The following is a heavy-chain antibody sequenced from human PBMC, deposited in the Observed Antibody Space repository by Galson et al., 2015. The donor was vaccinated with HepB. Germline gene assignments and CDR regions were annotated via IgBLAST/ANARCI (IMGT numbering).Heavy chain of an antibody. D-gene: IGHD2-8*01. V-gene: IGHV1-8*01. CDR1: GCTFTSYD. CDR2: MNPNSGNT. J-gene: IGHJ6*03. Sequence: SVKVSCKASGCTFTSYDINWVRQATGQGLEWMGWMNPNSGNTGYAQKFQGRVTMTRNTSISTAYMELSSLRSEDTAVYYCARRARILYLNYYYYMDVWGKGTTVTVSS. CDR3: ARRARILYLNYYYYMDV.